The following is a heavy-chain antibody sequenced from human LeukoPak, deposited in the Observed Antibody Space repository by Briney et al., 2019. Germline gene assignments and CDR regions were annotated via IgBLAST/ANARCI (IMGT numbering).Heavy chain of an antibody. CDR1: GYTFTSYY. V-gene: IGHV1-46*01. Sequence: GASVKVSCKASGYTFTSYYMDWVRQAPGQGLEWMGIINPSGGSTSYAQKFQGRVTMTRDTSTSTVYMELSSLRSEDTAVYYCASQDYSNTHFDYWGQGTLVTVSS. CDR3: ASQDYSNTHFDY. CDR2: INPSGGST. J-gene: IGHJ4*02. D-gene: IGHD4-11*01.